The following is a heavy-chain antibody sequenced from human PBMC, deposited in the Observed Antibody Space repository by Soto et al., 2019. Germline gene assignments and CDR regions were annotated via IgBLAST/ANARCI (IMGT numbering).Heavy chain of an antibody. CDR2: IKSKTDGGTT. Sequence: GSLRLSCTASGFTFSNAWMSWVRQAPGKGLEWVGRIKSKTDGGTTDYAAPVKGRFTISRDDSKNTLYLQMNSLKTEDTAVYYCTTDGYVDDAFDIWGQGTMVTVSS. CDR3: TTDGYVDDAFDI. V-gene: IGHV3-15*01. D-gene: IGHD3-16*01. CDR1: GFTFSNAW. J-gene: IGHJ3*02.